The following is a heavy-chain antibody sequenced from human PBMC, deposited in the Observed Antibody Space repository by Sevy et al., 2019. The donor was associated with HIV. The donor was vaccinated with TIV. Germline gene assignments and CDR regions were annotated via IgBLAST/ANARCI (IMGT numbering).Heavy chain of an antibody. J-gene: IGHJ4*02. CDR1: GGSFSGYY. CDR3: ASGRQKQWLVR. Sequence: SETLSLTCAVYGGSFSGYYWSWIRQPPGKGLEWIGEINHSGSTNYNPSLKGRVTISVDTSKNQFSLKLSSVTAADTAVYYCASGRQKQWLVRWGQGTLVTVSS. D-gene: IGHD6-19*01. CDR2: INHSGST. V-gene: IGHV4-34*01.